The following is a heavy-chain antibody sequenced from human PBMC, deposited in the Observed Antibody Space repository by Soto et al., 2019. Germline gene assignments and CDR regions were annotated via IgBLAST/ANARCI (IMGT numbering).Heavy chain of an antibody. V-gene: IGHV4-30-4*01. CDR3: ARGRYCLTGRCFPNWFDS. D-gene: IGHD7-27*01. J-gene: IGHJ5*01. CDR2: IYKSATT. CDR1: GDSISNLDYF. Sequence: SETLSLTCSVSGDSISNLDYFWAWIRQPPGQALEYIGYIYKSATTYYNPSFESRVAISVDTSKSRFSLNVTSVTAADTAVYFCARGRYCLTGRCFPNWFDSWGQGTLVTVSS.